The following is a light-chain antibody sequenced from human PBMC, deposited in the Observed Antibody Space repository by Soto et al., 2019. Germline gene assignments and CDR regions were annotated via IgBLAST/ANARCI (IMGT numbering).Light chain of an antibody. CDR3: QQFNDSPRT. V-gene: IGKV3-15*01. J-gene: IGKJ1*01. CDR1: QSVSSN. CDR2: GAS. Sequence: EIVMTQSPGTLSVSPGERATLSCRASQSVSSNLAWYQQKPGQATRLLIYGASTRATDIPARFSGGGSGTEFTLTISSLQYEDLAVYYCQQFNDSPRTFGQGTIVEIK.